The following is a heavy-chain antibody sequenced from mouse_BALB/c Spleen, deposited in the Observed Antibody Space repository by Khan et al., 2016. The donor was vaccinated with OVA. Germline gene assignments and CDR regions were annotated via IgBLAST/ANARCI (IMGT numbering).Heavy chain of an antibody. V-gene: IGHV9-3*02. CDR1: GYTFTNYG. Sequence: QIQLVQSGPELKKPGETVKISCKASGYTFTNYGMNWVKQAPGKGLQWMGWINTNTGEPTYAEEFKGRFAFSLETSARTASLQIHNLKKEDAATYCCARGYDAMDYWGQGTSVTVSS. CDR3: ARGYDAMDY. CDR2: INTNTGEP. J-gene: IGHJ4*01.